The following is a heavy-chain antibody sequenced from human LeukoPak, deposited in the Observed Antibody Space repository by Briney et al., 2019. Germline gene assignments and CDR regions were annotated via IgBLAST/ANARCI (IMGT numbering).Heavy chain of an antibody. J-gene: IGHJ4*02. CDR2: IIPIFGTA. D-gene: IGHD3-22*01. CDR1: GGTFSSYA. CDR3: ARGYYYDSSGYYPNFRLD. V-gene: IGHV1-69*05. Sequence: SVKVSCKASGGTFSSYAISWVRQAPGQGLEWMGRIIPIFGTANYAQKFQGRVTITTDESTSTAYMELSSLRAEDTAVYYCARGYYYDSSGYYPNFRLDWGQGTLVTVSS.